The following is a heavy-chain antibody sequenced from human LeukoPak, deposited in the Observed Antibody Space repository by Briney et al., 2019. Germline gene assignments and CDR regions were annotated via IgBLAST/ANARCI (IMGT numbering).Heavy chain of an antibody. CDR2: ISSSSSYI. D-gene: IGHD3-10*01. CDR3: ARDYYGSGSYDY. J-gene: IGHJ4*02. CDR1: GFTFSSYS. V-gene: IGHV3-21*01. Sequence: GSLRLSCAASGFTFSSYSMNWVRQAPGKGLGWVSSISSSSSYIYYADSVKGRFTISRDNAKNSLYLQMNSLRAEDTAVYYCARDYYGSGSYDYWGQGTLVTVSS.